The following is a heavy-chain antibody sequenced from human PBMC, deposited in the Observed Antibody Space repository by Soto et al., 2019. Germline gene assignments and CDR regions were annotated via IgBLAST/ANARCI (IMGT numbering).Heavy chain of an antibody. CDR3: ARGGGFGFNWFDP. CDR2: INHSGST. V-gene: IGHV4-34*01. Sequence: PSETLSLTCAVYGGSFSGYYWSWIRQPPGKGLEWIGEINHSGSTNYNPSLKSRVTISVDTSKNQFSLKLSSVTVADTAVYYCARGGGFGFNWFDPWGQGTLVTVSS. CDR1: GGSFSGYY. J-gene: IGHJ5*02. D-gene: IGHD3-10*01.